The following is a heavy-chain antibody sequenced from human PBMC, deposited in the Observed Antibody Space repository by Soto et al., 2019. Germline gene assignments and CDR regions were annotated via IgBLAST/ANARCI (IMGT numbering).Heavy chain of an antibody. V-gene: IGHV3-7*01. Sequence: GGSLRLSCAASGFTFSTYWMYWVRQAPGKGLEWVANIKGDGSEKNYVDSVKGRFTISRDNAKNSLYLQMNSLRVEDTAVYYCARAKIRFLEWLLYGGFDYWGQGTLVTVSS. CDR3: ARAKIRFLEWLLYGGFDY. CDR1: GFTFSTYW. D-gene: IGHD3-3*01. J-gene: IGHJ4*02. CDR2: IKGDGSEK.